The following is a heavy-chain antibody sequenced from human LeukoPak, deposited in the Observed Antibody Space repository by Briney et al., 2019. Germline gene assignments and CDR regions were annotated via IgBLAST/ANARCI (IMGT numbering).Heavy chain of an antibody. V-gene: IGHV3-30*02. CDR1: GFTFSSYG. CDR3: AKDPYGSGSYYFDY. D-gene: IGHD3-10*01. CDR2: IRYDGSNK. J-gene: IGHJ4*02. Sequence: PGGSLRLSCAASGFTFSSYGMHWVRQAPGKGLERVAFIRYDGSNKYYADSVKGRFTMSRDNSKNTLYLQMNSLRAEDTAVYYCAKDPYGSGSYYFDYWGQGTLVTVSS.